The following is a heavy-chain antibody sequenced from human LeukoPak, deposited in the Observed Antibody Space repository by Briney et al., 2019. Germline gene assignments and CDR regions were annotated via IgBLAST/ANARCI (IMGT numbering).Heavy chain of an antibody. CDR2: ISWNSGSI. CDR3: AKDGGPWPGDYYYGMDV. D-gene: IGHD1-14*01. CDR1: GFTFDDYA. J-gene: IGHJ6*02. V-gene: IGHV3-9*01. Sequence: GGSLRLSCAASGFTFDDYAMHWVRQAPAKGLEWVSGISWNSGSIGYADSVKGRFTISRDNAKNSLYLQMNSLRAEDTALYYCAKDGGPWPGDYYYGMDVWGQGTTVTVSS.